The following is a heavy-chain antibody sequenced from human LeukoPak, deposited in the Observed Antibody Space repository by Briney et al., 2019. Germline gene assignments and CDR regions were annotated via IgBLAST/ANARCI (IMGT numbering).Heavy chain of an antibody. CDR2: IIPIFGTE. Sequence: ASVKVSCKASGGTFSSYAISWVRQAPGQGLEWMGRIIPIFGTENYAQKFQGRVTITTDESTSTAYMELSSLRSEDTAVYYCARAPHYDSSGYFSWFDPWGQGTLVTVSS. J-gene: IGHJ5*02. CDR3: ARAPHYDSSGYFSWFDP. CDR1: GGTFSSYA. V-gene: IGHV1-69*05. D-gene: IGHD3-22*01.